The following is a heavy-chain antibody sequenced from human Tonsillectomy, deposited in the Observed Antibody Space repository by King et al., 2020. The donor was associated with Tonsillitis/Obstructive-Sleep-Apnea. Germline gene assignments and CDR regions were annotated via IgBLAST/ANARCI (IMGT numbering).Heavy chain of an antibody. CDR2: ISSSRSYI. Sequence: VQLVESGGGLVKPGGSLRLSCAASRFTFSSYSMNWVRQAPGKGLEWVSSISSSRSYIYYADSVKGRFTISRDNAKNSLYLQMNSLRAEDTAVYYCARDSYSSGWFDAFDIWGQGTMVTVSS. CDR3: ARDSYSSGWFDAFDI. CDR1: RFTFSSYS. D-gene: IGHD6-19*01. J-gene: IGHJ3*02. V-gene: IGHV3-21*01.